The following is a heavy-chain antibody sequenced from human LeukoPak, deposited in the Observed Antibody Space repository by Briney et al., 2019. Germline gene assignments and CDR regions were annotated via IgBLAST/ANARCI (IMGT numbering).Heavy chain of an antibody. CDR3: ATDEAATGRLDY. V-gene: IGHV3-74*01. CDR2: INSYGSRT. Sequence: PGGSLRLSCAASGFNFRNYWMHWVRQAPGKGLVWVSRINSYGSRTSYAYSVKGRFTISRDNVENTLYLQINSLRAEDTAVYYCATDEAATGRLDYWGQGTLVTDSS. J-gene: IGHJ4*02. CDR1: GFNFRNYW. D-gene: IGHD1-1*01.